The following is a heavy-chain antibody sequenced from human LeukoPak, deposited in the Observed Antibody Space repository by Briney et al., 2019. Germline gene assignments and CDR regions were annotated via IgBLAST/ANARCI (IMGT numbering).Heavy chain of an antibody. D-gene: IGHD2-8*02. J-gene: IGHJ4*02. CDR3: ARDRRYFDTGGLGGPDY. Sequence: GGSLRLSCAASGFPFSSYTMHWVRQAPGKGLEWVSSISSSSSYISYADSMKGRLTVSGDNAKNSLFLQMNDLRVEDTAVYYCARDRRYFDTGGLGGPDYWGQGTLITVSS. V-gene: IGHV3-21*01. CDR2: ISSSSSYI. CDR1: GFPFSSYT.